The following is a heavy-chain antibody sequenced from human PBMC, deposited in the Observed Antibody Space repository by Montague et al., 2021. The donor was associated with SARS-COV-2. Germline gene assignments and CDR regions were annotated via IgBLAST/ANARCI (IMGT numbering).Heavy chain of an antibody. J-gene: IGHJ5*02. CDR2: IRADGTTT. CDR3: VRAFSNSFKWFDP. Sequence: SLRLSCAASGFTFSAYWMHWVRQAPGQGLEWVARIRADGTTTNYADSVKGRFTISRDNAQDTVSLHMTTLTAADTAVYYCVRAFSNSFKWFDPWGQGTLVTGSS. CDR1: GFTFSAYW. D-gene: IGHD6-13*01. V-gene: IGHV3-74*01.